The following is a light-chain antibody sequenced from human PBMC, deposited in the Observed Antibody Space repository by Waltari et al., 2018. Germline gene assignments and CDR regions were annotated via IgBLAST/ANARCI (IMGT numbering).Light chain of an antibody. J-gene: IGKJ2*01. CDR1: QSIARH. Sequence: EILMTQSPPTLSVSPGESATLSCRASQSIARHLAWYQQKPGQAPRLLIYGASTRATGIPARFSGSGSGTEFTLTISSLQSEDFAVYYCQQYNSWRTFGQGTKLEIK. CDR2: GAS. CDR3: QQYNSWRT. V-gene: IGKV3-15*01.